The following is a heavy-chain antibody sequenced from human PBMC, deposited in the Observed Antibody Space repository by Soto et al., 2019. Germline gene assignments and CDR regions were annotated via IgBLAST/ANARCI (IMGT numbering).Heavy chain of an antibody. D-gene: IGHD2-15*01. CDR2: VSASGSIT. J-gene: IGHJ4*02. CDR3: AKGDCSGGRCYRGFYX. V-gene: IGHV3-23*01. CDR1: GFTFSSYD. Sequence: GGSLRLSCAASGFTFSSYDMNWVRQAPGKGLEWVGCVSASGSITSYADSAKVRFTISRDNAKNTVFLQMTGLRAEDTAVYFCAKGDCSGGRCYRGFYXWGKGTLVTVSX.